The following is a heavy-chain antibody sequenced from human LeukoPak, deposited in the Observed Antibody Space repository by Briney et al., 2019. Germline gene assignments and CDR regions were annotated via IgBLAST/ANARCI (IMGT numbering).Heavy chain of an antibody. V-gene: IGHV3-74*01. CDR1: GFTFSSSW. Sequence: GGSLRLSCAASGFTFSSSWMHWVRQAPEKGLVWVSRINSDGSSTSYADSVKGRFTISRDNAKNTLFLQMNSLRAEDTAVYYCARAGGSTVSHSDYWGQGTLVTVSS. CDR3: ARAGGSTVSHSDY. CDR2: INSDGSST. J-gene: IGHJ4*02. D-gene: IGHD4-17*01.